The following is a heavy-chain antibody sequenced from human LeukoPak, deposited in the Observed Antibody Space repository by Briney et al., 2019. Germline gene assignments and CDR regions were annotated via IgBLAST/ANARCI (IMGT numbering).Heavy chain of an antibody. CDR2: IWYDGTNK. V-gene: IGHV3-33*01. J-gene: IGHJ3*02. CDR1: GFSFSSYG. Sequence: GGSLRLSCAASGFSFSSYGMHWVRQAPGKGLEWVAVIWYDGTNKYYADSVKGRFTISRDNSKNTLYLQMNSLRAEDTAVYYCAREGYCSGGSCYNAFDIWGQGTMVTVSS. CDR3: AREGYCSGGSCYNAFDI. D-gene: IGHD2-15*01.